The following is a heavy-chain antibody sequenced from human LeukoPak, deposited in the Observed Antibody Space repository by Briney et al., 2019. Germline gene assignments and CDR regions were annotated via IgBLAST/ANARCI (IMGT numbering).Heavy chain of an antibody. CDR1: GFTFSSYG. V-gene: IGHV3-30*18. CDR2: ISYDGSNK. D-gene: IGHD3-10*01. Sequence: PGGSLRLSCAASGFTFSSYGMHWVRQAPGKGLEWVDVISYDGSNKYSADSVKGRFTSSRDNSKNSLYVQVISLNAEDAAVYYCSKDDAKYYYGSGSYFDYWGQGTLVTVSS. J-gene: IGHJ4*02. CDR3: SKDDAKYYYGSGSYFDY.